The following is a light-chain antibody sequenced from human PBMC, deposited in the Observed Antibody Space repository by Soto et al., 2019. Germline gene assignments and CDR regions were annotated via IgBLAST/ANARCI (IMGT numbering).Light chain of an antibody. J-gene: IGKJ1*01. CDR1: QSVTSTY. CDR2: GAS. V-gene: IGKV3-20*01. CDR3: QQYGSSQWT. Sequence: EIVLTQSPVTLSLSPGQRHTLSCRPSQSVTSTYLAWYQRKPGQAPRLLIYGASSRATGIPDRFSGSGSGTDFTLTISRLEPEDFAVYYCQQYGSSQWTFGQGTKVDIK.